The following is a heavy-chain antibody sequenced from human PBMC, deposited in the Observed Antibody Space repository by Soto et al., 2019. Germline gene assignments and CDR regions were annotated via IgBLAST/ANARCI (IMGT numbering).Heavy chain of an antibody. D-gene: IGHD6-19*01. V-gene: IGHV4-4*02. CDR2: IYHSGST. CDR1: GGSISSSNW. Sequence: PSETLSLTCAVSGGSISSSNWWSWVRQPPGKGLEWIGEIYHSGSTNYNPSLKSRVTISEDKSKNQFSLKLSSVTAADTAVYYCASLAVADRYYYYGMDVWGQGTTVTVSS. CDR3: ASLAVADRYYYYGMDV. J-gene: IGHJ6*02.